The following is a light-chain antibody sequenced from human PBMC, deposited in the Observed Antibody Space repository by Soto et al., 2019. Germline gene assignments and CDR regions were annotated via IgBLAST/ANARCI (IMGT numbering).Light chain of an antibody. Sequence: QSALTQPPSASGTAGQRVAISCLGGNSNIGSNYVYWYQQFPGTAPRLLIQSTDEHPSGVPDRLAAAKCCTSASLIISGRQFEDEADYYCAAWDDNLSIQVFGTGTKLTVL. CDR2: STD. CDR1: NSNIGSNY. J-gene: IGLJ1*01. CDR3: AAWDDNLSIQV. V-gene: IGLV1-47*02.